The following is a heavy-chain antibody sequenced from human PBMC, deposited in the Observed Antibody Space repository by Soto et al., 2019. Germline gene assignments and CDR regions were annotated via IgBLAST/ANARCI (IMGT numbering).Heavy chain of an antibody. CDR2: IYWDDDK. Sequence: QITLKESGPTLVRPTQTLTLTCTFSGFSLSTRGLAVGWIRQPPGKALEWLALIYWDDDKRYSPSLESRLTITKDTSKNQVILTMTNLDPADTATYFCAHSPGSGYCSGGSCTTPFNYWGQGILVTVSS. V-gene: IGHV2-5*02. CDR3: AHSPGSGYCSGGSCTTPFNY. D-gene: IGHD2-15*01. J-gene: IGHJ4*02. CDR1: GFSLSTRGLA.